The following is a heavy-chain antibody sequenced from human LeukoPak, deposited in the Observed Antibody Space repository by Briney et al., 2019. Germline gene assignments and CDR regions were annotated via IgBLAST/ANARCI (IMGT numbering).Heavy chain of an antibody. V-gene: IGHV3-21*01. CDR3: ARDFYDSSGYYYRFDY. Sequence: PGGSLRLSCAASGFTFSNYSMNWVRQAPGKGLEWVSSISSSSSYIYYADSVKGRFAISRDNAKNSLYLQMNSLRAEDTAVYYCARDFYDSSGYYYRFDYWGQGTLVTVSS. D-gene: IGHD3-22*01. J-gene: IGHJ4*02. CDR1: GFTFSNYS. CDR2: ISSSSSYI.